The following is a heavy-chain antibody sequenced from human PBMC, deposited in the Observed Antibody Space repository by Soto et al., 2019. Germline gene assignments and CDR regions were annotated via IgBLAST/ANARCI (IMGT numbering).Heavy chain of an antibody. CDR1: GFTFSNYL. V-gene: IGHV3-23*01. Sequence: GGSLRLSCAASGFTFSNYLMGWVRQTPGKGLEWVSSISASGGTTYYPDSVEARFAISRDNSKNTLYLQMNSLRPEDTAVYFWAKALEKRGDPFDIWGQGKLVTVSS. CDR3: AKALEKRGDPFDI. D-gene: IGHD3-10*01. CDR2: ISASGGTT. J-gene: IGHJ3*02.